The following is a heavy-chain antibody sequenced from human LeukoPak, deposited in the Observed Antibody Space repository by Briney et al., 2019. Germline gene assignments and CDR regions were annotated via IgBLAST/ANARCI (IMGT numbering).Heavy chain of an antibody. D-gene: IGHD4-17*01. CDR3: ASSDDYVTYYYGMDV. CDR2: IYYSGST. CDR1: GGSISSYY. Sequence: SETLSLTCTVSGGSISSYYWSWIRQPPGKGLEWIGYIYYSGSTNYNPSLKSRVTISVDTSKNQFSLKLSSVTAADTAVYYCASSDDYVTYYYGMDVWGQGTTVTVSS. V-gene: IGHV4-59*01. J-gene: IGHJ6*02.